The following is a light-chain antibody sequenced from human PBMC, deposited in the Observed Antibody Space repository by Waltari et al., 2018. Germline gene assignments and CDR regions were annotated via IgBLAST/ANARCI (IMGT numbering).Light chain of an antibody. CDR1: QSLLYSSNNRNY. CDR3: QQYYSTPYS. J-gene: IGKJ2*03. CDR2: WAS. V-gene: IGKV4-1*01. Sequence: DIVMTQSPDSLAVSLGERVTINCKSSQSLLYSSNNRNYLAWYQQKPGQAPKLLIYWASTRESGVPNRFSGRGSGTDFTLTISGLQAEDVAVYYCQQYYSTPYSFGQGTKVGIK.